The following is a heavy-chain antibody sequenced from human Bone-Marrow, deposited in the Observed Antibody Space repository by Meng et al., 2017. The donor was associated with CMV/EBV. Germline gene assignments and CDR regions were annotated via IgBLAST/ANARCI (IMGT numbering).Heavy chain of an antibody. CDR1: GYTFTGYY. Sequence: ASVKVSCKASGYTFTGYYMHWVRQAPGQGLEWMGWINPNSGGTNYAQKVQGRVTMTRDTSISTAYMELSRLRSDDTAVYYCARDQGTGDYYYYGMDVWGQGTTVTVSS. J-gene: IGHJ6*02. V-gene: IGHV1-2*02. CDR3: ARDQGTGDYYYYGMDV. CDR2: INPNSGGT. D-gene: IGHD7-27*01.